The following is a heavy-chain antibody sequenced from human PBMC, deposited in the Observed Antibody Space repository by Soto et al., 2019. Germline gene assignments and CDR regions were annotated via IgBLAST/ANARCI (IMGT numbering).Heavy chain of an antibody. CDR2: IYHSGST. D-gene: IGHD2-8*01. V-gene: IGHV4-30-2*01. Sequence: TSETLSLTCAVSGGSISSGGYSWSWIRQPPGKGLEWIGYIYHSGSTYYNPSLKSRVTISVDRSKNQFSLKLSSVTAADTAVYYCAGETKSYFDYWGQGTLVTVSS. CDR3: AGETKSYFDY. CDR1: GGSISSGGYS. J-gene: IGHJ4*02.